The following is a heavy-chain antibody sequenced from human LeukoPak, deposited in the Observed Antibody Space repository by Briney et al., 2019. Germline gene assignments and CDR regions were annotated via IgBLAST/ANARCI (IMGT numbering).Heavy chain of an antibody. CDR2: IKQEGSEK. CDR3: ARDGCSSTSCYTRGDG. Sequence: PGGSLRLSCAASGLPFSFYWMSWVRQAPGKGLEWVANIKQEGSEKYYINSVKGRFTISRDNAENSLYLQMNSLRAEDTAVYYCARDGCSSTSCYTRGDGWGKGSAVTVSS. D-gene: IGHD2-2*01. CDR1: GLPFSFYW. J-gene: IGHJ6*01. V-gene: IGHV3-7*01.